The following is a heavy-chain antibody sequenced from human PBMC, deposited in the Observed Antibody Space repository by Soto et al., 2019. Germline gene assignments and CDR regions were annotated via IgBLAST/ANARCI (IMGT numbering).Heavy chain of an antibody. J-gene: IGHJ4*02. CDR1: GFTFSNYW. CDR2: IEEDGSEK. V-gene: IGHV3-7*01. CDR3: ARDTAVPRGGSDY. Sequence: EVQLVESGGGLVQPGGSLRLSCAASGFTFSNYWMTWVRQAPGKGLEWVANIEEDGSEKKYVDSVKGRFTISRDNSKNSLHLQMNSLRAEDTAVYYCARDTAVPRGGSDYWGKGTLVTVSS. D-gene: IGHD5-18*01.